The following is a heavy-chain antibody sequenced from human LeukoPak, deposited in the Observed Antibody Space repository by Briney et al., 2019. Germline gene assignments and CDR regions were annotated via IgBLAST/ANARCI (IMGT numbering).Heavy chain of an antibody. Sequence: PSETLSLTCAVSGNSISSRDYYWTWIRQPAGKALEWIGRIYTSESTFYNPSLKSRVTISLDTSKNEFSLRLTSVTAADTAIYYCARENIYYFYMDVWGKGTTVTVSS. CDR2: IYTSEST. CDR3: ARENIYYFYMDV. CDR1: GNSISSRDYY. J-gene: IGHJ6*03. D-gene: IGHD2/OR15-2a*01. V-gene: IGHV4-61*02.